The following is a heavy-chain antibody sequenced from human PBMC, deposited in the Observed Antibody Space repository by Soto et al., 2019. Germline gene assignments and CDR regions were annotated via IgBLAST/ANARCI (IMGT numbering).Heavy chain of an antibody. J-gene: IGHJ4*02. D-gene: IGHD4-17*01. CDR3: ARGLDYGDYVDLEISFDY. V-gene: IGHV4-31*03. Sequence: QVQLQESGPGLVKPSQTLSLTCTVSGGSISSRGYYWSWIRQHPGKGLEWIGYIYYSGSTYYNPSLKSRVTISVDTSKNQFSLKLSSVTAADTAVYYCARGLDYGDYVDLEISFDYWGQGTLVTVSS. CDR2: IYYSGST. CDR1: GGSISSRGYY.